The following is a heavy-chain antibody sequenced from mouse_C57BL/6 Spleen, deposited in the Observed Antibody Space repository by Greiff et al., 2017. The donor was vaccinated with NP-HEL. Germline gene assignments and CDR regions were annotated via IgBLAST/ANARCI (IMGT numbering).Heavy chain of an antibody. J-gene: IGHJ3*01. D-gene: IGHD1-1*01. CDR1: GYTFTSYW. V-gene: IGHV1-50*01. Sequence: VQLQQPGAELVKPGASVKLSCKASGYTFTSYWMQWVKQRPGQGLEWIGEIDPSDSYTNYNQKFKGKATLTVDTSSSTAYMQLSSLTSEDSAVYYCARTDYGSMFAYWGKGTLVTVSA. CDR3: ARTDYGSMFAY. CDR2: IDPSDSYT.